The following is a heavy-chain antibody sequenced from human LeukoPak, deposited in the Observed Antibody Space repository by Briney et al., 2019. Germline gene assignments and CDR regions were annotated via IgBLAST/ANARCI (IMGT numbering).Heavy chain of an antibody. Sequence: ASVKVSCKASGYTFTGYYMHWVRQAPGQGLEWMGWINPNSGGTNYAQKFQGWVTITRDTSISTAYMELSRLRSDDTAVYYCARGDYYDSSGYYYYFDYWGQGTLVTVSS. CDR1: GYTFTGYY. J-gene: IGHJ4*02. CDR3: ARGDYYDSSGYYYYFDY. D-gene: IGHD3-22*01. CDR2: INPNSGGT. V-gene: IGHV1-2*04.